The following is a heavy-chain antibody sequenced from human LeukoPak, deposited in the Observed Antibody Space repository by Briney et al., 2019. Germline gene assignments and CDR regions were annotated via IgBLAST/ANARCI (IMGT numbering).Heavy chain of an antibody. CDR3: ARRRYYDGSGYLE. Sequence: PSETLSLTCSVSGDSISRSDSYWDWIRQPPGKGLQWIGTIYYSGRTYYSPSLKSRVTMSVDTSNNQSSLNLRSVTAADTAVYYCARRRYYDGSGYLEWGRGTLLSVSS. CDR2: IYYSGRT. CDR1: GDSISRSDSY. V-gene: IGHV4-39*01. D-gene: IGHD3-22*01. J-gene: IGHJ1*01.